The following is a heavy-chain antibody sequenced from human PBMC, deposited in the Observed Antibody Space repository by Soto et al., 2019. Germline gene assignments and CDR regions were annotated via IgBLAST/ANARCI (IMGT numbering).Heavy chain of an antibody. Sequence: GESLKISCKGSGYSFAIYWVGWVRQMPRKGLEWMGIIYPGDSDTRYSPSFQRQVTISADKSISTAYLQWSSLKASDTAMYYCPRRGPAIVVVPAENAAFAIWGHGTMVTV. J-gene: IGHJ3*02. D-gene: IGHD2-2*01. CDR1: GYSFAIYW. CDR3: PRRGPAIVVVPAENAAFAI. CDR2: IYPGDSDT. V-gene: IGHV5-51*03.